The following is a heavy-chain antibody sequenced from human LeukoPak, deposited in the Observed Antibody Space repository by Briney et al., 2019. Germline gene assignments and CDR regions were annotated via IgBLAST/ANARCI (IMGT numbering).Heavy chain of an antibody. CDR1: GYTFTSYG. Sequence: ASVKVSCKASGYTFTSYGISWVRQAPGQGLEWMGWISAYNGNTNYAQKLQGRVTMTTDTSTSTAYMELRSLRSDDTAVYYCARETYYYDSSGSTEDYWGQGTLVTVPS. V-gene: IGHV1-18*01. D-gene: IGHD3-22*01. J-gene: IGHJ4*02. CDR3: ARETYYYDSSGSTEDY. CDR2: ISAYNGNT.